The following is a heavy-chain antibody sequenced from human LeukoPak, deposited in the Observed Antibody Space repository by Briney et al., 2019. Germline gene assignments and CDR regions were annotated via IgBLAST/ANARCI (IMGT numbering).Heavy chain of an antibody. V-gene: IGHV4-4*07. Sequence: SQTLSLTCTVSGGSISSYYWSWIRQPAGKGLEWIGRIYTSGSTNYNPSLKSRVTMSVDTSKNQFSLKLSSVTAADTAVYYCASDVWFGRDAFDIWGQGTMVTVSS. D-gene: IGHD3-10*01. CDR3: ASDVWFGRDAFDI. CDR2: IYTSGST. J-gene: IGHJ3*02. CDR1: GGSISSYY.